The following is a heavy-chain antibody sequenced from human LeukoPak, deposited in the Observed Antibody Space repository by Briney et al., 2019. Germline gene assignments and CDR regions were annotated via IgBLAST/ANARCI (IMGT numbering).Heavy chain of an antibody. J-gene: IGHJ3*02. CDR2: ISSSSSYI. Sequence: GGSLRLSCAASGFTFSSYSMNWVRQAPGKGLEWVSSISSSSSYIYYADSVKGRFTISRNNAKNSLYLQMNSLRAEDTAVYYCARDRGVVEMATIAAFDIWGQGTMVTVSS. CDR1: GFTFSSYS. V-gene: IGHV3-21*01. D-gene: IGHD5-24*01. CDR3: ARDRGVVEMATIAAFDI.